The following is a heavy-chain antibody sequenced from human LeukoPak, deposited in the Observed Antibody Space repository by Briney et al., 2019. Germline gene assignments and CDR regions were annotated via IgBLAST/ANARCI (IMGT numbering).Heavy chain of an antibody. CDR1: GFTFSSYA. D-gene: IGHD6-13*01. CDR2: ISYDGSNK. CDR3: ASDFSERIWSDGSWYLWGYYYYYYMDV. V-gene: IGHV3-30*04. Sequence: GGSLRLSCAASGFTFSSYAMSWVRQAPGKGLEWVAVISYDGSNKSYADSVKGRFTISRDNSKNTLYLQMNSLRAEDTAVYYCASDFSERIWSDGSWYLWGYYYYYYMDVWGKGTTVTISS. J-gene: IGHJ6*03.